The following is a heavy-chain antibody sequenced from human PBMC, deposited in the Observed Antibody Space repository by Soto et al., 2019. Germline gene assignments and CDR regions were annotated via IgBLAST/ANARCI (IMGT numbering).Heavy chain of an antibody. J-gene: IGHJ3*02. D-gene: IGHD6-19*01. V-gene: IGHV1-18*01. Sequence: GASVKVSCKASGYTFTSYGISWVRQAPGQGLEWMGWISAYNGNTNYAQKLQGRVTVTTDTSTSTAYMELRSLRSDDTAVYYCANGIAVAGYAEPYAFDIWGQGTMVTVSS. CDR2: ISAYNGNT. CDR3: ANGIAVAGYAEPYAFDI. CDR1: GYTFTSYG.